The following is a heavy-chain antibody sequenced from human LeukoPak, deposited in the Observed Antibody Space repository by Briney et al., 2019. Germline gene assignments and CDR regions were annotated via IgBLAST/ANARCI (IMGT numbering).Heavy chain of an antibody. CDR3: TRLGREGFDY. V-gene: IGHV3-73*01. Sequence: PGGSLRLSCAASGFTFSGSAMPWVRQASGKGLEWVGRIRSKANSYATAYAASVKGRFTISRDDSKNTAYLQMNSLKTEDTAVYYCTRLGREGFDYWGQGTLVTVSS. CDR1: GFTFSGSA. J-gene: IGHJ4*02. CDR2: IRSKANSYAT.